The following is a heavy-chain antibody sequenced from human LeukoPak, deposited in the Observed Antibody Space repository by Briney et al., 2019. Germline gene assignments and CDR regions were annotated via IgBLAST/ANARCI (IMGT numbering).Heavy chain of an antibody. Sequence: RSLRLSCAASGFTFSTYRMHSVRQAPRKGLVWVSRINSAGRSPTYADSVKGRITISRDNAKNTLYLEMNSLRAEDTAVYYCARAGFCSGGGCFPLFDYWGQGALVTVSS. D-gene: IGHD2-15*01. CDR2: INSAGRSP. CDR1: GFTFSTYR. CDR3: ARAGFCSGGGCFPLFDY. J-gene: IGHJ4*02. V-gene: IGHV3-74*01.